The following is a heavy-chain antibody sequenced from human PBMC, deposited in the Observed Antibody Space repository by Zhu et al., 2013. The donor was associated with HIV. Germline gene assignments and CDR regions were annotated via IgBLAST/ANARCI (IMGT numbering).Heavy chain of an antibody. J-gene: IGHJ4*02. Sequence: QVQQVQSGAEVKKPGASVKISCTASGYIFTSYYIHWVRQTPGQGLEWMGTIDPTGDSPTYAENFRGRLTMTRDTSTSTVYMDLTRLTSEDTAVYYCAREKVSTAFFDSWGQGTLVTVSS. D-gene: IGHD6-6*01. CDR1: GYIFTSYY. CDR3: AREKVSTAFFDS. CDR2: IDPTGDSP. V-gene: IGHV1-46*01.